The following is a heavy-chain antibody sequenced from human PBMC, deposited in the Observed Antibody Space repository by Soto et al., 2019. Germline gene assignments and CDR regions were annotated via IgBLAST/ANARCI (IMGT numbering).Heavy chain of an antibody. CDR2: IYYSGST. V-gene: IGHV4-31*03. D-gene: IGHD2-2*01. CDR3: ARGVPVSPPYFDD. CDR1: GGSISSGGYY. J-gene: IGHJ4*02. Sequence: QVQLQESGPGLVKPSQTLSLTCTVSGGSISSGGYYWSWIRQHPGQGLEWIGYIYYSGSTYYNPSLKSRVTISVATSKNQFSRKLSSVTAADTAVDYCARGVPVSPPYFDDWGQGTLVTVSS.